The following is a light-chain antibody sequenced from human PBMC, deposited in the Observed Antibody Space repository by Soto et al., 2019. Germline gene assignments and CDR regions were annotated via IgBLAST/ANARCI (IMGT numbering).Light chain of an antibody. Sequence: EIVMTQSPAPLSASPGERATLSCRASQSVRNNLAWSQQKPGQAPRLLIDGASTRATGIPARFSGSGSGTEFTLTISGLQSEDFAVYYCQQYYTWPPTFGGGTKVDIK. J-gene: IGKJ4*01. V-gene: IGKV3-15*01. CDR3: QQYYTWPPT. CDR2: GAS. CDR1: QSVRNN.